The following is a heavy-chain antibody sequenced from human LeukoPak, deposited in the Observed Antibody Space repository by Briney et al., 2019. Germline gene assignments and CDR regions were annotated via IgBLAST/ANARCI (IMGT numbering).Heavy chain of an antibody. CDR2: IYYSGST. V-gene: IGHV4-59*01. J-gene: IGHJ5*02. CDR3: ARVRRDGDYVWWFDP. Sequence: SETLSLTCTVSGGSISSYYWSWIRQPSGKGLEWIGYIYYSGSTNYNPSLKSRVTISVDTSKNQFSLKLSSVTAADTAVYYCARVRRDGDYVWWFDPWGQGTLVTVSS. CDR1: GGSISSYY. D-gene: IGHD4-17*01.